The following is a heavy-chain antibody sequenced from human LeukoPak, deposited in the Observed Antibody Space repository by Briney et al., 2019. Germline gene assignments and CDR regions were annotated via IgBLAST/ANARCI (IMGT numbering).Heavy chain of an antibody. CDR2: IYYSGST. J-gene: IGHJ6*02. CDR3: ARDGSSSWYYGYYGMDV. V-gene: IGHV4-59*01. Sequence: SETLSLTCTVSGGSISSYYWSWIRQPPGKGLEWIGYIYYSGSTNYNPPLKSRVTVSVDTSKNQFSLKLSSVTAADTAVYYCARDGSSSWYYGYYGMDVWGQGTTVTVSS. CDR1: GGSISSYY. D-gene: IGHD6-13*01.